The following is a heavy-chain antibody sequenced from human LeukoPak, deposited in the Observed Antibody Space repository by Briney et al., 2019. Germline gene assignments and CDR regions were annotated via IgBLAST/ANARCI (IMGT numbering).Heavy chain of an antibody. V-gene: IGHV5-51*01. Sequence: GESLKISWKGPGYSFTSYWIGWVRQMPGKGLEWMGSIYPGDSDTRYSPSFQGQVTISADKSISTAYLQWSSLKASDTAMYYCARIIAEEAAAASTGWFDPWGQGTLVTVSS. D-gene: IGHD6-13*01. CDR1: GYSFTSYW. CDR2: IYPGDSDT. CDR3: ARIIAEEAAAASTGWFDP. J-gene: IGHJ5*02.